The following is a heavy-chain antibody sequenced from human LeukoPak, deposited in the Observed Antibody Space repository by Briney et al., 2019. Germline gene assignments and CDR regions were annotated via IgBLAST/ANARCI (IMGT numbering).Heavy chain of an antibody. CDR3: AKDSLGGHSYGREGGEIDY. D-gene: IGHD5-18*01. J-gene: IGHJ4*02. V-gene: IGHV3-23*01. CDR2: ISGSGGST. CDR1: GFTFSSYA. Sequence: GGSLRLSCAASGFTFSSYAMSWVRQAPGEGLEWVSAISGSGGSTYYADSVKGRFTISRDNSKNTLYLQMNSLRAEDTAVYYCAKDSLGGHSYGREGGEIDYWGQGTLVTVSS.